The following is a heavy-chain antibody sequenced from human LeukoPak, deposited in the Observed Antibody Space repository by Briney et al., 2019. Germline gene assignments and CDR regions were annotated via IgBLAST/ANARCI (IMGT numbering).Heavy chain of an antibody. V-gene: IGHV3-21*01. CDR2: ISSSSSYI. CDR3: ARETEPDFYYYGMDV. CDR1: GFTFSTYT. J-gene: IGHJ6*02. Sequence: PGGSLRLSCAASGFTFSTYTMNWVRQAPGKGLEWVSSISSSSSYIAYSDSVKGRFTISRDNAKNSLYLQMNSLRAEDTAVYYCARETEPDFYYYGMDVWGQGTTVTVSS. D-gene: IGHD1-14*01.